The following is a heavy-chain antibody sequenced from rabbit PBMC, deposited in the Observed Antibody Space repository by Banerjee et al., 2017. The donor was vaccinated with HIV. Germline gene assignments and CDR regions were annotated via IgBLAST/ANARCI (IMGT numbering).Heavy chain of an antibody. CDR3: ARGNYLGSSYPCFNL. D-gene: IGHD8-1*01. CDR1: GFSFSSYYY. J-gene: IGHJ4*01. V-gene: IGHV1S45*01. Sequence: QEQLEESGGDLVKPEGSLTLTCTASGFSFSSYYYMCWVRQAPGKGLEWIGCIVTGSDSTYYASWAKGRFTISKTSSTTVTLQMTSLTAADTATYFCARGNYLGSSYPCFNLWGQGTLVTVS. CDR2: IVTGSDST.